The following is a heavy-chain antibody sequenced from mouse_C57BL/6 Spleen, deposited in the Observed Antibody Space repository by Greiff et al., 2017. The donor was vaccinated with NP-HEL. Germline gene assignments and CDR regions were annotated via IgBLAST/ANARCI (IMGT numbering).Heavy chain of an antibody. CDR3: ARSKVATKYFDV. CDR1: GYTFTSYW. CDR2: IDPSDSYT. Sequence: VQLQQSGAELVKPGASVKLSCKASGYTFTSYWMQWVKQRPGQGLEWIGEIDPSDSYTNYNQKFKGKATLTVDTSSSTAYMQLSSLTSEDSAVYYCARSKVATKYFDVWGTGTTVTVSS. V-gene: IGHV1-50*01. D-gene: IGHD1-1*01. J-gene: IGHJ1*03.